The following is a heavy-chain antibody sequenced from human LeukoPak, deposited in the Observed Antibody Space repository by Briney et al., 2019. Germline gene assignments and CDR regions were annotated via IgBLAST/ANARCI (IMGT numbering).Heavy chain of an antibody. Sequence: GGSLRLSCAASGFTFSSYGMHWVRQAPGKGLEWVALISYDGSINDYADSVKGRFTISRDNSKNTLYLQMNSLRADDTAMYYCARGSYSSSWKTFDYWGQGTLVTVSS. CDR3: ARGSYSSSWKTFDY. J-gene: IGHJ4*02. CDR1: GFTFSSYG. V-gene: IGHV3-30*19. D-gene: IGHD6-13*01. CDR2: ISYDGSIN.